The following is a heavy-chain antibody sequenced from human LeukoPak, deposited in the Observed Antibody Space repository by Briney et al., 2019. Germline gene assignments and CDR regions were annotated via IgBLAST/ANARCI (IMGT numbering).Heavy chain of an antibody. Sequence: GESLMISCKGSGYIFTSYWISWVRQLPGKGLEWMGRIDPSDSYTNYSPSFQGHVTISADKSISTAYLQWSSLKASDTAMYYCLAGDAFDIWGQGTMVTVSS. CDR2: IDPSDSYT. V-gene: IGHV5-10-1*01. J-gene: IGHJ3*02. CDR1: GYIFTSYW. CDR3: LAGDAFDI.